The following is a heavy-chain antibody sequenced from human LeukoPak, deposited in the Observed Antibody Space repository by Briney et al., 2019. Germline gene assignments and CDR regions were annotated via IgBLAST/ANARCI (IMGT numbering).Heavy chain of an antibody. D-gene: IGHD3-22*01. V-gene: IGHV1-2*02. CDR3: ARPYDDSGYYYNY. CDR1: GYIFTHYY. J-gene: IGHJ4*02. Sequence: ASVTVSFKASGYIFTHYYIHWVRQAPGQGLEWMGWFNPNTGTTNYAQKFQGRVTMTTDTSTTTAYMELSRLTSDDTAVYYCARPYDDSGYYYNYWGQGTLVTVSS. CDR2: FNPNTGTT.